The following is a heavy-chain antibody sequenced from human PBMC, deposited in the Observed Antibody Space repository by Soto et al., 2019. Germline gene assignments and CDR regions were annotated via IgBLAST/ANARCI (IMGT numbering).Heavy chain of an antibody. CDR1: GFTFDDYA. J-gene: IGHJ6*02. V-gene: IGHV3-9*01. D-gene: IGHD3-10*01. CDR2: ISWNSGSI. CDR3: AKDRGENGMDV. Sequence: EVQLVESGGGLVQPGRSLRVSCAASGFTFDDYAMHWVRQAPGKGLEWVSGISWNSGSIGYADSVKGRFTISRDNAKNSLYLQMNSLRAEDTALYYCAKDRGENGMDVWGQGNTVTVSS.